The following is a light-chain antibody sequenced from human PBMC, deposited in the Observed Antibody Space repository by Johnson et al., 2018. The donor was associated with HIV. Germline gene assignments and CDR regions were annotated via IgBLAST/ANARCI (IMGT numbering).Light chain of an antibody. CDR3: GTWDNGLSASV. CDR2: ANN. J-gene: IGLJ1*01. V-gene: IGLV1-51*02. Sequence: QSVLTQPPSVSAPPGQKVTISCSGSSSNIGNNFASWYQQLPGTAPKILIYANNKRPSGIPDRFSGSKSGTSATLRITGLQTGDEADYYCGTWDNGLSASVFGTVARVTVL. CDR1: SSNIGNNF.